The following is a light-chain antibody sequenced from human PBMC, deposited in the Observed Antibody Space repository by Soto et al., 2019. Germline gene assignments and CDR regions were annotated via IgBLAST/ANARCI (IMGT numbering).Light chain of an antibody. CDR2: AVS. V-gene: IGKV1-39*01. CDR1: QSISTY. J-gene: IGKJ1*01. CDR3: QHSYGTPRT. Sequence: DIQMTQSPSSLSASVGDRVTITCWASQSISTYLNWYQHKPGKAPKVLIYAVSSLQSGVPSRFSGSGSGTDSTPTITSLQPEDSATYYSQHSYGTPRTFGQGTKVEIK.